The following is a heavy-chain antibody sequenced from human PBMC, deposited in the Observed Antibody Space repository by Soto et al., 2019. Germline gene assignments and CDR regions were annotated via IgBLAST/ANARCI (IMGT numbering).Heavy chain of an antibody. D-gene: IGHD2-15*01. Sequence: ESGGGVVQPGRSLRLSCAASGFTFSSYAMHWVRQAPGKGLEWVAVISYDGSNKYYADSVKGRFTISRDNSKNTLYLQMNSLRAEDTAVYYCAREYCSGGSCYQYFDYWGQGTLVTVSS. CDR3: AREYCSGGSCYQYFDY. CDR2: ISYDGSNK. V-gene: IGHV3-30-3*01. J-gene: IGHJ4*02. CDR1: GFTFSSYA.